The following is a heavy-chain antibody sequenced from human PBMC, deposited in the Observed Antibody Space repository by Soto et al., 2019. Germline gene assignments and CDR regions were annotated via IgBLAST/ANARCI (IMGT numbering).Heavy chain of an antibody. V-gene: IGHV4-39*07. CDR2: IYHSGST. D-gene: IGHD2-15*01. CDR1: GGSISSGFYS. J-gene: IGHJ5*02. CDR3: ARVILVERTRYLSDWFDP. Sequence: PSETLSLTCAVSGGSISSGFYSWSWIRQPPGKGLEWVGTIYHSGSTYYNPSLKSRVTISVDTSKNQFSLKVSSVTAADTAMYYCARVILVERTRYLSDWFDPWGQGTLVTVSS.